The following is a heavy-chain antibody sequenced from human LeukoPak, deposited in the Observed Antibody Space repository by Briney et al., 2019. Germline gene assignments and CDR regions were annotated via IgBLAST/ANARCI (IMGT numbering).Heavy chain of an antibody. CDR3: ALNPYYYDSSGYFYWFDP. D-gene: IGHD3-22*01. V-gene: IGHV5-51*01. J-gene: IGHJ5*02. CDR2: IYPGDSDT. Sequence: GESLKISCKGSGYSFTSYWIGWVRQMPGKGLEWMGIIYPGDSDTRYSPSFQGQVTISADKSISTAYLQWSSLKASDTAMYYCALNPYYYDSSGYFYWFDPWGQGTLVTVSS. CDR1: GYSFTSYW.